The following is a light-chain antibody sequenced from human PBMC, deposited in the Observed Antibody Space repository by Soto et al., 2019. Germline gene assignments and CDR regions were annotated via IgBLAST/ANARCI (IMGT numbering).Light chain of an antibody. CDR2: DVI. CDR1: SSDVGGYNY. J-gene: IGLJ1*01. Sequence: QSVLTQPASVSGSPGQSITISCTGTSSDVGGYNYVSWYQQHPGKAPTLIIYDVINRPSGVSHRFSASKSGNTASLTISGLQAEDEADYYCTSYTTSATYVIGTGTKVTVL. V-gene: IGLV2-14*03. CDR3: TSYTTSATYV.